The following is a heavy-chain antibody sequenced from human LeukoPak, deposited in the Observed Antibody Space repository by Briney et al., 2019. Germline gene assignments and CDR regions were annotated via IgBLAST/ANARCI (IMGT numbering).Heavy chain of an antibody. CDR1: GGSFSGYY. CDR3: ASAPGVVTPNDY. V-gene: IGHV4-34*01. D-gene: IGHD4-23*01. J-gene: IGHJ4*02. Sequence: SETLSLTCAVYGGSFSGYYWSWIRQPPGKGLGWIGEINHSGSTNYNPSLKSRVTISVDTSKNQFSLKLSSVTAADTAVYYCASAPGVVTPNDYWGQGTLVTVSS. CDR2: INHSGST.